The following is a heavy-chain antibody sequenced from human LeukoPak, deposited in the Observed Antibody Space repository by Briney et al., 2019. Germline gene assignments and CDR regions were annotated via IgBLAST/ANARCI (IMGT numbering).Heavy chain of an antibody. V-gene: IGHV3-21*01. CDR2: ISSSSSDK. J-gene: IGHJ4*02. Sequence: GGSLRLSCAASGXTFSNYWMHWVRQAPGKGLEWVSSISSSSSDKEYADSVKGRFTISRDNAKNSLYLQLNSLRAEDTAVYYCARDGGGIDYWGQGTLVTVSS. CDR1: GXTFSNYW. D-gene: IGHD3-10*01. CDR3: ARDGGGIDY.